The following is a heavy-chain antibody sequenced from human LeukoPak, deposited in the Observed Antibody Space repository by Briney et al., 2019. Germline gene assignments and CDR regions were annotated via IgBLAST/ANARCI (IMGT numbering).Heavy chain of an antibody. V-gene: IGHV1-2*02. CDR3: AREQGDDTAMITGY. D-gene: IGHD5-18*01. CDR1: GYTFSYYY. Sequence: ASVTVSCTASGYTFSYYYIHWVRQAPGQGLEWMGWINPKSGGTKYGQKFQGRVTMTRDTSISTAYMELSRLTSDDTAVYYCAREQGDDTAMITGYWGQGTLVTVSS. CDR2: INPKSGGT. J-gene: IGHJ4*02.